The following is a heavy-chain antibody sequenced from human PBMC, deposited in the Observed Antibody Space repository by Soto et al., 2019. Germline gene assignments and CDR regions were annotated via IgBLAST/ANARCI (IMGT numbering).Heavy chain of an antibody. V-gene: IGHV3-33*01. Sequence: QVQLVESGGGVVQPGRSLRLSCAASGFTFSSYGMQWVRQAPGKGLEWVAVIWYDGSNKYYADSVKGRFTISRDNSKNTLYLQMNSLRAEDTAVYYCARDQNVVVPAAMSNGMDVWGQGTTVTVSS. J-gene: IGHJ6*02. CDR1: GFTFSSYG. D-gene: IGHD2-2*01. CDR2: IWYDGSNK. CDR3: ARDQNVVVPAAMSNGMDV.